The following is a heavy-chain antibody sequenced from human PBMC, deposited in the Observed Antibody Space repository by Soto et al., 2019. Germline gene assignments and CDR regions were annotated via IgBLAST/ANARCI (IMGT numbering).Heavy chain of an antibody. V-gene: IGHV3-23*01. D-gene: IGHD3-3*01. Sequence: LSLTCAASGFTFSSYAMSWVRQAPGKGLEWVSAISGSGGSTYYADSVKGRFTISRDNSKNTLYLQMNSLRAEDTAVYYCAKGSVLRFLEWLLPNFDYWGQGTLVTVSS. J-gene: IGHJ4*02. CDR1: GFTFSSYA. CDR3: AKGSVLRFLEWLLPNFDY. CDR2: ISGSGGST.